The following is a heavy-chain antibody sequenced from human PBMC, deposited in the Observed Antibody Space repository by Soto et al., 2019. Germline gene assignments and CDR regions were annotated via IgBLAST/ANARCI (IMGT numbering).Heavy chain of an antibody. CDR3: ARCYCSVGSCYTCWHFDL. J-gene: IGHJ2*01. CDR2: IGPYNGNT. D-gene: IGHD2-15*01. Sequence: QVQLVQSAAEVKKPGASVKVSCKASGYTFGNFGLSWVRQAPGQGLEWMGWIGPYNGNTDHAQKFQDRVTMTTDTSTNTAYMELRGLTSDDTAVYYCARCYCSVGSCYTCWHFDLWGRGTLVTVSS. CDR1: GYTFGNFG. V-gene: IGHV1-18*01.